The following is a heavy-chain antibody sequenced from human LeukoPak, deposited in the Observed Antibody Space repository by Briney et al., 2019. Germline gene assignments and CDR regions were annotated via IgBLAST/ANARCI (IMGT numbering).Heavy chain of an antibody. CDR1: GGSISRYY. CDR3: ASGIPVVGPTTRQFYHYMDV. V-gene: IGHV4-59*01. D-gene: IGHD1-26*01. Sequence: PSETLSLTCTVSGGSISRYYWNWIRQPPGKGLEWIGFIYYSGSTNYNPALKSRVTISVDTSKNQFSLRLSSVTAADTAVYYCASGIPVVGPTTRQFYHYMDVWGKGTTVTVSS. CDR2: IYYSGST. J-gene: IGHJ6*03.